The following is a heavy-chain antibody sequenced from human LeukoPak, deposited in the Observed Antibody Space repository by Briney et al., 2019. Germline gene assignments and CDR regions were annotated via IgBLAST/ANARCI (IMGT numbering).Heavy chain of an antibody. CDR3: VKDWKGQTCDGDCLVY. Sequence: ASVKVSCKASGYTFTNYDINWVRQATGQVLEWMGWMNPNSGNTGYAQQFQGRVSMTRDTSIGTAYMELSSLRSEDTAVYYCVKDWKGQTCDGDCLVYWGQGTLVTVS. CDR2: MNPNSGNT. J-gene: IGHJ4*02. V-gene: IGHV1-8*01. D-gene: IGHD2-21*01. CDR1: GYTFTNYD.